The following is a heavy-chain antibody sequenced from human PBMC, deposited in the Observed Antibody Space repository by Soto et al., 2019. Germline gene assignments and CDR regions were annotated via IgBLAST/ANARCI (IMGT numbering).Heavy chain of an antibody. CDR1: GFTFSGYW. CDR2: IKHGGSVQ. Sequence: GGSLRLSCEASGFTFSGYWMSWVRQAPGKGLGWVADIKHGGSVQYYVDSVKGRFTISRDNAKKLLFLQMNGLRAEDTALYYCARAKYSNAWYRFDLWGQGTLVTVSS. CDR3: ARAKYSNAWYRFDL. J-gene: IGHJ4*02. V-gene: IGHV3-7*03. D-gene: IGHD4-4*01.